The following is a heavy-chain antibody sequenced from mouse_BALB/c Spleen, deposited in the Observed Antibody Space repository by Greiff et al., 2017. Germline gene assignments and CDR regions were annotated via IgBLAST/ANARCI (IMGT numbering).Heavy chain of an antibody. Sequence: VQLQQSGAELVRPGASVTLSCKASGYTFTDYEMHWVKQTPVHGLEWIGAIDPETGGTAYNQKFKGKATLTADKSSSTAYMELRSLTSEDSAVYYCTREDYGYYFDYWGQGTTLTVSS. J-gene: IGHJ2*01. CDR3: TREDYGYYFDY. CDR2: IDPETGGT. CDR1: GYTFTDYE. V-gene: IGHV1-15*01. D-gene: IGHD2-4*01.